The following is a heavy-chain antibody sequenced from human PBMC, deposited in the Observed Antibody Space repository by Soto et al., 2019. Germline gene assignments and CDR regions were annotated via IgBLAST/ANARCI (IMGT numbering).Heavy chain of an antibody. CDR1: GFTFSSYW. Sequence: GGSLRLSCAASGFTFSSYWMHWVRQAPGKGLVWVSRIKSDGSSTSYADSVKGRFTISRDNTKNTLYMQMNSLRAEDTAVYYCARGVWFVGVDYWGQGTLVTVSS. J-gene: IGHJ4*02. CDR2: IKSDGSST. D-gene: IGHD3-10*01. V-gene: IGHV3-74*01. CDR3: ARGVWFVGVDY.